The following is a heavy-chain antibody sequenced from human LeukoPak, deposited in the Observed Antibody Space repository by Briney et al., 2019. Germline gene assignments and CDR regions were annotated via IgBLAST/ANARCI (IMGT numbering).Heavy chain of an antibody. CDR1: GLTVSSKD. J-gene: IGHJ3*02. CDR2: IYSGGST. V-gene: IGHV3-53*01. Sequence: GGSLRLSCAASGLTVSSKDMSWVRQVPGKGLEWVSVIYSGGSTYYADSVKGRFTISRDNSKNTLYLQMNSLRAEDTAVYYCATLARYAFDIWGQGTMVTVSS. CDR3: ATLARYAFDI. D-gene: IGHD5-12*01.